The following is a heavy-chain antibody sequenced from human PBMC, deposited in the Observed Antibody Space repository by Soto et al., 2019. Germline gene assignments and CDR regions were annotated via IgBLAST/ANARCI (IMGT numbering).Heavy chain of an antibody. J-gene: IGHJ5*02. CDR1: GFTFSSYA. CDR3: AKAHRSDYSSGYYGRFDP. CDR2: INPSGVAT. V-gene: IGHV3-23*01. D-gene: IGHD6-19*01. Sequence: EVQLLESGGGLVQPGGSLRLSCAASGFTFSSYAMSWVRQAPGKGLGWVSSINPSGVATSYADSVKGRFTISRDNSKNTLYLQLSSLGADDTALYFCAKAHRSDYSSGYYGRFDPRGQGTLVTVSS.